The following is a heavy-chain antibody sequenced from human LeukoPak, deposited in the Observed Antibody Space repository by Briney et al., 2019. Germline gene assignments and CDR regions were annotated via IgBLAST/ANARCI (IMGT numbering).Heavy chain of an antibody. CDR2: IWSDASNT. V-gene: IGHV3-33*06. Sequence: TGGSLRLSCETSGFTFSHYGMHWVRQAPGAGLEWVADIWSDASNTYYADSVKGRFTISRDNSRNTLYLQMSSLRAEDTAVYYCAKDAERGFDYSNSLNYWGQGTLVTVSS. J-gene: IGHJ4*02. CDR3: AKDAERGFDYSNSLNY. CDR1: GFTFSHYG. D-gene: IGHD4-11*01.